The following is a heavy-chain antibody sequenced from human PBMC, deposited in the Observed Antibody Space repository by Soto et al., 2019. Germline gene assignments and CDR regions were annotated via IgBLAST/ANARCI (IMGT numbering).Heavy chain of an antibody. D-gene: IGHD2-8*02. CDR1: SFTFNNAW. CDR2: IKNKAAGGTA. V-gene: IGHV3-15*07. CDR3: RAGDLVASGDT. J-gene: IGHJ6*02. Sequence: GGSLRLSCVASSFTFNNAWMNWVRQAPEKGLEWIGLIKNKAAGGTALYATSMKGRFTISRDDSKNTLYLQINNLKTEDTGVYYYRAGDLVASGDTWGRGTTVIGSS.